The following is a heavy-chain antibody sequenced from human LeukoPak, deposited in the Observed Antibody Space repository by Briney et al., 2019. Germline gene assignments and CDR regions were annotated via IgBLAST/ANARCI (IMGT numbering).Heavy chain of an antibody. CDR3: TKEWSNAGTTISPPDY. CDR2: VSGPGRTT. Sequence: GGSLRLSCAVSGFTFSSYVMSWVRQVPGKGLEWVSGVSGPGRTTYYADYVKGGFTISRDNSKNTLYLQMNSMRVEDTAIYYCTKEWSNAGTTISPPDYWGQGTVVTVSS. V-gene: IGHV3-23*01. D-gene: IGHD1-7*01. CDR1: GFTFSSYV. J-gene: IGHJ4*02.